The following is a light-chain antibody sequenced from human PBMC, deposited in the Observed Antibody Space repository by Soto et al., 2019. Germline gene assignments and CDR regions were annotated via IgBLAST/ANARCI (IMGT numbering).Light chain of an antibody. CDR2: TDD. J-gene: IGLJ3*02. Sequence: QSVLTQPPSASGTPGQRVTSSCSGSSSNIGSNYVYWYQQLPGTAPKLLIYTDDQLPSGVPDRFSGSMSGTSASLAISGLRSEDEDDYYCAAWDDSLRGWVFGGGTKLTVL. CDR1: SSNIGSNY. V-gene: IGLV1-47*02. CDR3: AAWDDSLRGWV.